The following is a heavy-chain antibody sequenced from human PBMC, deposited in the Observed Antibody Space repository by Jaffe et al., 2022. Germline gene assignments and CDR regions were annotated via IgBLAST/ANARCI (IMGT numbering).Heavy chain of an antibody. V-gene: IGHV3-30*18. D-gene: IGHD3-16*01. J-gene: IGHJ4*02. Sequence: QVQLVESGGGVVQPGRSLRLSCAASGFSFSNYGMHWVRQAPGKGLEWVALISFDGNNKNYGDSVRGRFTISRDNSRNTLDLQMDSLRVEDTAVYYCAKTRGTFGGPGLHSWGQGILVTVSS. CDR1: GFSFSNYG. CDR2: ISFDGNNK. CDR3: AKTRGTFGGPGLHS.